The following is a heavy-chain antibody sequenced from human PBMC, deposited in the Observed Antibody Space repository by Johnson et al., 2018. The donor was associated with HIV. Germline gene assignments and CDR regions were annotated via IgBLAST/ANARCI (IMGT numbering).Heavy chain of an antibody. V-gene: IGHV3-33*08. CDR3: ASAAYYYDTSGYYGAFDI. CDR1: GFTFSSYG. Sequence: QVQLVESGGGVVQPGRSLRLSCAASGFTFSSYGMHWVRQAPGKGLEWVAVIWYDGSNKYYADSVKGRFTISSDNSKNTLYLQMNSLRAEDPAVYYCASAAYYYDTSGYYGAFDIWGQGTMVTVSS. J-gene: IGHJ3*02. CDR2: IWYDGSNK. D-gene: IGHD3-22*01.